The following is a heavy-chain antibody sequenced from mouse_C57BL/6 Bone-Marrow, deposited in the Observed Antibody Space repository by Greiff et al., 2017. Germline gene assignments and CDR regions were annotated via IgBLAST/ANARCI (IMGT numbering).Heavy chain of an antibody. Sequence: VQLQQPGAELVRPGSSVKLSCKASGYTFTSYWVDWVKQRPGQGLEWIGNIYPSDSETHYNQKFKDKATLTVDKSSSTAYMQLSSLTSEDSAVYYCARSIVKYFDVWGTGTTVTVSS. CDR3: ARSIVKYFDV. V-gene: IGHV1-61*01. D-gene: IGHD2-5*01. CDR1: GYTFTSYW. CDR2: IYPSDSET. J-gene: IGHJ1*03.